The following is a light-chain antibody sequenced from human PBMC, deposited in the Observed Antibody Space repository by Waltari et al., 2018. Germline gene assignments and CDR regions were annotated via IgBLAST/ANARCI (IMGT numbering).Light chain of an antibody. Sequence: QSVLTQPPSVSAAPGQKVTISCSGSGSNVGSNFLSWYCQLPGAAPRLLIYDNIKRPAGIADRCSGSKSGTSATLGITGLQIGDEADYYCASWDTSLSVFVFGSGTKVTVL. J-gene: IGLJ1*01. CDR3: ASWDTSLSVFV. V-gene: IGLV1-51*01. CDR1: GSNVGSNF. CDR2: DNI.